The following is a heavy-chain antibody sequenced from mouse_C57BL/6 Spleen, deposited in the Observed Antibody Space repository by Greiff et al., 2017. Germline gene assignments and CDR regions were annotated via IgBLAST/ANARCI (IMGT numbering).Heavy chain of an antibody. D-gene: IGHD4-1*01. Sequence: EVKLMESGGDLVKPGGSLKLSCAASGFTFSSYGMSWVRQTPDKGLEWVATISSGGNYTDYPDSVKGRFTISRDNAKNTLYLHMSSLKSEDTAMYYCARRLGYAMDYWGQGTSVTVSS. CDR2: ISSGGNYT. CDR3: ARRLGYAMDY. CDR1: GFTFSSYG. V-gene: IGHV5-6*02. J-gene: IGHJ4*01.